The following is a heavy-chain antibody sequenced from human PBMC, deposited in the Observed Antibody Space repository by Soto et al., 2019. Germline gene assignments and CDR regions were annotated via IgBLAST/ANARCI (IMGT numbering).Heavy chain of an antibody. CDR3: ARGYYYGSGRPTPGGMDV. Sequence: QVHLVQSGAEVKKPGASVKVSCKASGYTFTTIDITWVRQAPGQGLEWMGWISTYTGNTNYAQKLQGRVTMTTDTSTSTAYMELRSLRSDDTAVYYCARGYYYGSGRPTPGGMDVWGQGTTVTVSS. CDR2: ISTYTGNT. D-gene: IGHD3-10*01. V-gene: IGHV1-18*01. J-gene: IGHJ6*02. CDR1: GYTFTTID.